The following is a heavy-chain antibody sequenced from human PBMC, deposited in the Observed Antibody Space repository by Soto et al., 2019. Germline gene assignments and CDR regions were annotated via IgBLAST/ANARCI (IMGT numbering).Heavy chain of an antibody. CDR1: GFIFSSYG. D-gene: IGHD1-1*01. V-gene: IGHV3-30*18. Sequence: VRLVESGGGEVQPGGSLRLSCTASGFIFSSYGMPWVRQAPGKGPVWVAFISSEGSEEYYTDSVKGRFSIPRGASKNQLYLQMNSLRVEDAAVYYCAKRLWNDVFDVWGQGTMVTVSS. CDR2: ISSEGSEE. J-gene: IGHJ3*01. CDR3: AKRLWNDVFDV.